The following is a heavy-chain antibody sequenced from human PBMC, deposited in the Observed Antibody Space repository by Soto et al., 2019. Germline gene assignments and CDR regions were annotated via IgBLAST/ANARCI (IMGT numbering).Heavy chain of an antibody. Sequence: ASLKISCKGCGYSFTSYWIGWVRQMPGKGLEWMGMIYPGDSDTRYSPSFQGQVTMSADKSISTAYLQWSSLKASDTAMYYCARHDTAMPDYWGQGTLVTASS. CDR1: GYSFTSYW. CDR2: IYPGDSDT. CDR3: ARHDTAMPDY. V-gene: IGHV5-51*01. J-gene: IGHJ4*02. D-gene: IGHD5-18*01.